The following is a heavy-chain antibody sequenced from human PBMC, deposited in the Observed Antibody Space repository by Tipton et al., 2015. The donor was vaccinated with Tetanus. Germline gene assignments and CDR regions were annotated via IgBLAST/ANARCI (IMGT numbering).Heavy chain of an antibody. V-gene: IGHV4-59*02. CDR2: IYYSGST. J-gene: IGHJ4*02. CDR1: GTSVRSFY. CDR3: ARGTTLDY. D-gene: IGHD4-11*01. Sequence: GLVKPSETLSLTCSVSGTSVRSFYWSWIRQSPGKGLEWIGYIYYSGSTNYNPSLKSRVTISVDTSKNQFSLNLSSVTAADTAVYYCARGTTLDYWGQGTLVTVSS.